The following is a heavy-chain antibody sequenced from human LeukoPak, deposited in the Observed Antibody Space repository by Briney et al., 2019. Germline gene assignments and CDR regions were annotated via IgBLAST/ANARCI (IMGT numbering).Heavy chain of an antibody. CDR3: ARDPFKSSFDS. D-gene: IGHD6-6*01. CDR1: GDSINNFY. V-gene: IGHV4-4*07. J-gene: IGHJ4*02. Sequence: SETLSLTCTVSGDSINNFYWNWIRQPAGKGPEWIGRIYSSGTTSYNPSLKSRVTMSVDTSKTQFSLKLTPVTAADTAVYYCARDPFKSSFDSWGQGTLATVST. CDR2: IYSSGTT.